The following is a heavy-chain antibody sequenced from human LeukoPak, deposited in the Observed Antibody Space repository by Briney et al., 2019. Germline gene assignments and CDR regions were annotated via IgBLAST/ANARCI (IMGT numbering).Heavy chain of an antibody. J-gene: IGHJ6*03. D-gene: IGHD3-10*01. V-gene: IGHV4-61*02. CDR3: ARDGYYGSGSYYAFYYYYYMDV. CDR2: IYTSGST. Sequence: SQTLSLTCTVSGGSISSGSYYWSWIRQPAGKGLEGIGRIYTSGSTNYNPSLKSRVTISVDTSKNQFSLKLSSVTAADTAVYYCARDGYYGSGSYYAFYYYYYMDVWGKGTTVTVSS. CDR1: GGSISSGSYY.